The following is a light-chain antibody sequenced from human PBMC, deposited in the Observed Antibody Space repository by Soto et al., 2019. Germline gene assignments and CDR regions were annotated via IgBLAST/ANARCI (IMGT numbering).Light chain of an antibody. CDR3: QQYNNWPLT. CDR2: DVS. V-gene: IGKV3-15*01. CDR1: QGVTTN. Sequence: EIVMTQSPASLSVSPGERATLSCRAGQGVTTNFAWYQQKSGQSPRLLIYDVSIRATGVPARFSGSGSGTEFTLTISSLQSEDFAVYYCQQYNNWPLTFGQGTRLEIK. J-gene: IGKJ5*01.